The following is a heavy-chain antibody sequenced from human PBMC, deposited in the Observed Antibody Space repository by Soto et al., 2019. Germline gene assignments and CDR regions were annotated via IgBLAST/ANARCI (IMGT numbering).Heavy chain of an antibody. Sequence: QVQLQESGPGLVKPSETLSLTCTVSGGSIGTDYWSWFRQSPGKGLEWIGYIYYSVNTKYNPSLESRVTISLDKSKNQFSLKLTALNAADTAVYYCAKSRGSGWSFDYGGRGTLVTVSS. V-gene: IGHV4-59*01. CDR1: GGSIGTDY. CDR3: AKSRGSGWSFDY. J-gene: IGHJ4*02. D-gene: IGHD6-19*01. CDR2: IYYSVNT.